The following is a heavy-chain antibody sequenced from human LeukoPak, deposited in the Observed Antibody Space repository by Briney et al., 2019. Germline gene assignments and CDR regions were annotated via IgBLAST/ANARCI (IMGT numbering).Heavy chain of an antibody. CDR2: IYYSGST. Sequence: KPSETLSLTCTVSGGSISSYYWSWIRQPPGKGLEWIGYIYYSGSTNYNPSLKSRVTISVDTSKNQFSLKLSSVTAADTAVYYCAGIGFWSGYSTYWGQGTLVTVSS. CDR3: AGIGFWSGYSTY. D-gene: IGHD3-3*01. J-gene: IGHJ4*02. CDR1: GGSISSYY. V-gene: IGHV4-59*08.